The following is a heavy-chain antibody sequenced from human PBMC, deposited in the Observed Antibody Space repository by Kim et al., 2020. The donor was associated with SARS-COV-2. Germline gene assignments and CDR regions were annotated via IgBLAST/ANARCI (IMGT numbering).Heavy chain of an antibody. V-gene: IGHV3-20*01. Sequence: GGSLRLSCAASGFTFDDYGMSWVRQAPGKGLEWVSGINWNGGSTGYADSVKGRFTISRDNAKNSLYLQMNSLRAEDTALYHCARKVYSSGWYATDYWGQGTLVTVSS. CDR2: INWNGGST. D-gene: IGHD6-19*01. CDR3: ARKVYSSGWYATDY. J-gene: IGHJ4*02. CDR1: GFTFDDYG.